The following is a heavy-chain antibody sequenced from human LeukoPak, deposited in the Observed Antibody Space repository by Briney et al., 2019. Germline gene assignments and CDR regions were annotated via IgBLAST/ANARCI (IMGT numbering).Heavy chain of an antibody. CDR1: GDSVSSNSAA. J-gene: IGHJ5*02. V-gene: IGHV6-1*01. CDR2: TYYRSKWYN. D-gene: IGHD6-19*01. CDR3: ARGYSSGYWNWFDP. Sequence: SQTLSLTCAISGDSVSSNSAAWNWIRQSPPRGLEWLGRTYYRSKWYNDYAVSVKSRITNNPDTSKNQFSLQLNSVTPEDTAVYYCARGYSSGYWNWFDPWGQGTLVTVSS.